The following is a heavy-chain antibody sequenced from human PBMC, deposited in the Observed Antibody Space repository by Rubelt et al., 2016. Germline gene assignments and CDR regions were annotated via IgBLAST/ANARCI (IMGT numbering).Heavy chain of an antibody. CDR2: IYYSGST. Sequence: QVQLQESGPGLVKPSETLSLTCTVSGGSISSYYWSWIRQPPGKGLEWIGYIYYSGSTNYNPSPKSRLTISVDTSKNQFSLKLSSVTVADTAVYYCARHKRMNWFDPWGQGTLVTVSS. CDR1: GGSISSYY. V-gene: IGHV4-59*08. D-gene: IGHD2/OR15-2a*01. J-gene: IGHJ5*02. CDR3: ARHKRMNWFDP.